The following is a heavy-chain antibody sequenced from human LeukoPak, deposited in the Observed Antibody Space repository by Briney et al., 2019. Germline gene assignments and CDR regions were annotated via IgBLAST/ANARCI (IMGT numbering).Heavy chain of an antibody. V-gene: IGHV3-21*04. Sequence: GGSLRLSCAASGFTFSSYSMNWVRQAPGKGLEWVSSISSSSSYIYYADSVKGRFTISRHNSKNTLYLQMNSLRAEDTAVYYCARHDSSGYYPFDYWGQGTLVTVSS. CDR2: ISSSSSYI. J-gene: IGHJ4*02. D-gene: IGHD3-22*01. CDR1: GFTFSSYS. CDR3: ARHDSSGYYPFDY.